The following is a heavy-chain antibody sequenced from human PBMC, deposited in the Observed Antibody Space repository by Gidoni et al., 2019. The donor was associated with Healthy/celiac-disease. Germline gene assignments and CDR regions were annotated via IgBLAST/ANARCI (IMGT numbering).Heavy chain of an antibody. CDR1: GFTFSSYA. CDR3: AKSPGIAVAGQYD. CDR2: ISGSGVST. D-gene: IGHD6-19*01. J-gene: IGHJ4*02. V-gene: IGHV3-23*01. Sequence: EVQLLESGGGLVQPGGSLRLSCAASGFTFSSYAMSWVRQAPGKGLEWVSAISGSGVSTYYADSVKGRFTISRDNSKNTLYLQMNSLRAEDTAVYYCAKSPGIAVAGQYDWGQGTLVTVSS.